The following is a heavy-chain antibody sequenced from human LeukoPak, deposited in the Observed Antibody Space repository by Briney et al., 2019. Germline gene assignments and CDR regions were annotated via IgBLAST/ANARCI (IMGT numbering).Heavy chain of an antibody. V-gene: IGHV4-39*07. CDR2: IYYNGNT. CDR1: VASISSSDYY. D-gene: IGHD2-15*01. Sequence: KPSETLSLTCAVSVASISSSDYYWGWIRQPPVKGLEWIGNIYYNGNTYYNPSLKSRVIISVDTSKNQFSLKQSSVTAADTAVYYCARASYCSVGSCLGIDYWGQGTMVTVSS. J-gene: IGHJ4*01. CDR3: ARASYCSVGSCLGIDY.